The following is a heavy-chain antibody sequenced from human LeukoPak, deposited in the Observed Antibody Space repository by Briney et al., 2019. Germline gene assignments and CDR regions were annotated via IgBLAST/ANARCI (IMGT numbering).Heavy chain of an antibody. D-gene: IGHD2-2*01. CDR1: GFTFSSYT. J-gene: IGHJ1*01. CDR3: IPPAAGLRRTISTEYFQH. CDR2: ISSSGETI. Sequence: PGGSLRLSCAASGFTFSSYTINWVRQAPGKGLEWVAYISSSGETIYYAASVKGRFTISRDNANKSLYLRMNSLRVEDTAIYYCIPPAAGLRRTISTEYFQHWGQGALVTVSS. V-gene: IGHV3-48*03.